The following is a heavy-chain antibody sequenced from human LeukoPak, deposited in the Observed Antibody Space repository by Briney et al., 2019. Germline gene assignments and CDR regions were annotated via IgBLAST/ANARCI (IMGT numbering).Heavy chain of an antibody. CDR3: AREPHRICSGGSCYPVGGDY. CDR1: GFTFSDYY. CDR2: ISSSGSTI. D-gene: IGHD2-15*01. J-gene: IGHJ4*02. Sequence: GGSLRLSCAASGFTFSDYYMSWIRQAPGKGLEWVSYISSSGSTIYYADSVKGRFTISRDNAKNSLYLQMNSLRAEDTAVYYCAREPHRICSGGSCYPVGGDYWGQGTLVTVSS. V-gene: IGHV3-11*04.